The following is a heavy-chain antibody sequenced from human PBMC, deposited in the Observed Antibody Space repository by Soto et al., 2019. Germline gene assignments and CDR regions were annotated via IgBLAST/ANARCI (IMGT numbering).Heavy chain of an antibody. V-gene: IGHV4-4*02. Sequence: QVQLQESRPGLVKPSGTLFLTCGVSGDSINSDSWWPWVRQSPGKGLEWIGERHHKGWTNYNPTRASRVTISNDPYKNEFSLSLAAVAVAYSAVFYCAMVGTTETGAIDYWGRGTLVTVSS. J-gene: IGHJ4*02. CDR1: GDSINSDSW. CDR3: AMVGTTETGAIDY. CDR2: RHHKGWT. D-gene: IGHD1-1*01.